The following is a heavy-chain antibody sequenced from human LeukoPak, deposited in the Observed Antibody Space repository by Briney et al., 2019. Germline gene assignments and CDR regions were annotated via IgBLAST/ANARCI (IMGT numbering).Heavy chain of an antibody. CDR2: ISGSGGST. CDR1: GFTFSSYA. CDR3: AKSRLGMTTVMEVDY. V-gene: IGHV3-23*01. D-gene: IGHD4-17*01. J-gene: IGHJ4*02. Sequence: GGSLRLSCAASGFTFSSYARSWVRQPPGKGLEWVSAISGSGGSTYYADSVKGRFIIDTDNSKNTLYLQMNSLRAEDRAVYYCAKSRLGMTTVMEVDYWGQGTLVTVSS.